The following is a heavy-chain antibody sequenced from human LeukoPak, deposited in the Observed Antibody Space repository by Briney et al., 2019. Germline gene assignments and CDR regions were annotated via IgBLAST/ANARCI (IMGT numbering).Heavy chain of an antibody. CDR1: GFTFSSYA. CDR2: ISGSGGST. Sequence: GGSLRLSCAASGFTFSSYAMSWVRQAPGKGLEWVSAISGSGGSTYYADSVKGRFTISRDNSKNTLYLQMNGLRAEDTAVYYCAKGGRGIEDFWSGYGRGAGVYYYYGMDVWGQGTTVTVSS. D-gene: IGHD3-3*01. V-gene: IGHV3-23*01. J-gene: IGHJ6*02. CDR3: AKGGRGIEDFWSGYGRGAGVYYYYGMDV.